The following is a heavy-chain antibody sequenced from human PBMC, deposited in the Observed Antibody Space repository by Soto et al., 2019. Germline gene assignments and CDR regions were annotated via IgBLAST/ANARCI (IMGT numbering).Heavy chain of an antibody. CDR2: VSAYNGER. CDR1: GYTFTNYG. J-gene: IGHJ4*01. D-gene: IGHD6-6*01. Sequence: QVQLVQSGAEVKKPGASVKVSCKASGYTFTNYGINWVRQAPGQGLEWLGWVSAYNGERRYAQRVQARVIMTTDTSTTTAYMELRSLRSDDTAVYNCSRGTSIPASGDYWGQGTLVTVSS. CDR3: SRGTSIPASGDY. V-gene: IGHV1-18*01.